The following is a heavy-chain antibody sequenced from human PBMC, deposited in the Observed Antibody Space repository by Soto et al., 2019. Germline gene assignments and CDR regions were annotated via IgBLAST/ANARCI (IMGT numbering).Heavy chain of an antibody. Sequence: GGSLRLSCAASGFTFSNAWMSWVRQAPGKGLEWVGRIKSKTDGGTTDYAAPVKGRFTISRDDSKNTLYLQMNSLKTEDTAVYYCTTDLKQQLVRVVGMDVWGQGTTVTVSS. CDR3: TTDLKQQLVRVVGMDV. V-gene: IGHV3-15*01. D-gene: IGHD6-13*01. J-gene: IGHJ6*02. CDR2: IKSKTDGGTT. CDR1: GFTFSNAW.